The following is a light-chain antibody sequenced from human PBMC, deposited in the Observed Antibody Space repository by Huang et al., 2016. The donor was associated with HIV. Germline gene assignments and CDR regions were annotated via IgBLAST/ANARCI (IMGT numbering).Light chain of an antibody. CDR3: QQYGYSPRT. CDR1: QSVSSSY. Sequence: EIVLTPSPGTLSFSLGERATLSCRASQSVSSSYLAWYQQQPGQAPSLLIYGASNRATGIPDRFIGSGSGTDFTLTISILEPEDFAVDDCQQYGYSPRTFGQGTKVEIK. V-gene: IGKV3-20*01. CDR2: GAS. J-gene: IGKJ1*01.